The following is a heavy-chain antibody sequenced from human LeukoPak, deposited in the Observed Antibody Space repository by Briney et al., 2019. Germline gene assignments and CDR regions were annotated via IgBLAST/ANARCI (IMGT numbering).Heavy chain of an antibody. V-gene: IGHV1-2*02. Sequence: GASVKVSCKASGYTFTSYGISWVRQAPGQGLEWMGWINPNSGDTNYAQKFQGRVTMTRDTSISTAYMELSRLRSDDTAEYYCARDSRFLESEIYYYYYMDVWGKGTTVTVSS. J-gene: IGHJ6*03. CDR1: GYTFTSYG. CDR3: ARDSRFLESEIYYYYYMDV. CDR2: INPNSGDT. D-gene: IGHD3-3*01.